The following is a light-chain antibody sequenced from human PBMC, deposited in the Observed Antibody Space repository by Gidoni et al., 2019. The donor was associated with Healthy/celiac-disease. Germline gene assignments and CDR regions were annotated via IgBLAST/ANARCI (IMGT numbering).Light chain of an antibody. CDR3: HVWDSFSEPVI. CDR2: DAS. J-gene: IGLJ2*01. CDR1: NSGRKS. V-gene: IGLV3-21*02. Sequence: YVLTQPPSVSVAPGQTARIICGGNNSGRKSVHWYQQKPGQAPVLVVYDASARPSGTPERFSGSNSGNTATLTISRVEAGDEADYYCHVWDSFSEPVIFGAGTKLTVL.